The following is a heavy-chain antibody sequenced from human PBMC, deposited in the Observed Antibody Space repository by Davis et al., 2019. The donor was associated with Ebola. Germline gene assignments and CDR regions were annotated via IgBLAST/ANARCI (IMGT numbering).Heavy chain of an antibody. J-gene: IGHJ4*02. Sequence: GESLKISCAASGFTFDDYGMSWVRQAPGKGLEWVSGINWNGGSTGYADSVKGRFTISRDNAKNSLYLQMNSLRAEDTALYYCAKDMIPDIVVVVAGPLDYWGQGTLVTVSS. CDR1: GFTFDDYG. V-gene: IGHV3-20*04. D-gene: IGHD2-15*01. CDR3: AKDMIPDIVVVVAGPLDY. CDR2: INWNGGST.